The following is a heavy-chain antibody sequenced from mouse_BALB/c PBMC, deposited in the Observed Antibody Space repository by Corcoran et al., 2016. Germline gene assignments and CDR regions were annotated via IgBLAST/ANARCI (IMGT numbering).Heavy chain of an antibody. CDR1: GYSFTGYT. D-gene: IGHD2-4*01. J-gene: IGHJ1*01. Sequence: EVQLQQSGPELVKPGASMKISCKASGYSFTGYTMNWVKQSHGKNLEWIGLINPYNGGTSYNQKFKGKATLTVEKSSSTAYMELLSLTSEDSAVYSCARMSASDYGGLYFDVWGAGTTVTVSS. V-gene: IGHV1-18*01. CDR2: INPYNGGT. CDR3: ARMSASDYGGLYFDV.